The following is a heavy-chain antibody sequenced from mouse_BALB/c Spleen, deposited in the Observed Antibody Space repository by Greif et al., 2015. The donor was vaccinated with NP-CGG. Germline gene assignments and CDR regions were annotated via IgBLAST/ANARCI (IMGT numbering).Heavy chain of an antibody. Sequence: VQLQQSGAELVRSGASVKLSCTASGFNIKDYYMHWVKQRPEQGLEWIGWIDPENGDTEYAPKFQGKATMTADTSPNTAYLQLSSLTSEDTAVYYCNAQFDYWGQGTTLTVSS. CDR3: NAQFDY. CDR1: GFNIKDYY. CDR2: IDPENGDT. V-gene: IGHV14-4*02. J-gene: IGHJ2*01.